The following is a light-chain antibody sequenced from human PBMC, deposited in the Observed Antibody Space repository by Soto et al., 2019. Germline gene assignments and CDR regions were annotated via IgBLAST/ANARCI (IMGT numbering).Light chain of an antibody. V-gene: IGKV1-5*01. J-gene: IGKJ1*01. Sequence: DIQMTQSPSTLSASVGDRVTITCRASQSGVSWLAWYQQKPGKAPKLLIYDTSSLQSGVPSRFSGSGSGTEFTLTISSLQPDDFATYFCQQYHTYRTFGQGTKVEMK. CDR3: QQYHTYRT. CDR1: QSGVSW. CDR2: DTS.